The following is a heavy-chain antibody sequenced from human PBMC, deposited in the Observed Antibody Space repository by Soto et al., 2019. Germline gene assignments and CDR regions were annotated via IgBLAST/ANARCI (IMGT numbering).Heavy chain of an antibody. CDR1: GGSISGYY. D-gene: IGHD6-13*01. CDR3: ARDRGSSWYTRYYYGMDV. Sequence: SETLSLTCTVAGGSISGYYWSWIRQPPGKGLEWIGYIFYSGSTNYNPSLKSRVTMSVDTSKNQFSLKVNSVTAADTAVYYCARDRGSSWYTRYYYGMDVWGQGKTVTVSS. V-gene: IGHV4-59*01. J-gene: IGHJ6*02. CDR2: IFYSGST.